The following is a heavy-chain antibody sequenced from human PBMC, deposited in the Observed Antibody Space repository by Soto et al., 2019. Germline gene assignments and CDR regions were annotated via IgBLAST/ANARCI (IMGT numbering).Heavy chain of an antibody. CDR3: ARGNDFWSGYYMLWFDP. CDR2: MNPNSGNT. CDR1: GYTFTSYD. D-gene: IGHD3-3*01. V-gene: IGHV1-8*01. J-gene: IGHJ5*02. Sequence: ASVKVSCKASGYTFTSYDINWVRQATGQGLEWMGWMNPNSGNTGYARKFQGRVTMTRNTSISTAYMELSSLRSEDTAVYYCARGNDFWSGYYMLWFDPWGQGTLDTVSS.